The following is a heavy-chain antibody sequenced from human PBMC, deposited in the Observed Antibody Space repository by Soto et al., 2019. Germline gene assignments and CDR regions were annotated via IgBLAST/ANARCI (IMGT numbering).Heavy chain of an antibody. V-gene: IGHV1-69*13. CDR2: IIPIFGTA. CDR3: ARDKQWLAPKDYYYYGMDV. CDR1: GGTFSSYA. J-gene: IGHJ6*02. D-gene: IGHD6-19*01. Sequence: SVKVSCKASGGTFSSYAISWVRQAPGQGLEWMGGIIPIFGTANYAQKFQGRVTITADESTSTAYMELSSLRSEDTAVYYCARDKQWLAPKDYYYYGMDVWGQGTTVTVSS.